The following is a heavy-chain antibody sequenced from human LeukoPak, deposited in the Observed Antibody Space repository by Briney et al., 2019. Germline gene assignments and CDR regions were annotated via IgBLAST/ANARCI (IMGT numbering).Heavy chain of an antibody. CDR1: GGSFSGYY. CDR3: ARGVLRYFDWLSDYYYYMDV. CDR2: IYYSGST. V-gene: IGHV4-59*01. D-gene: IGHD3-9*01. Sequence: PSETLSLTCAVYGGSFSGYYWTWIRQPPGKGLEWIGYIYYSGSTNYNPSLKSRVTISVDTSKNQFSLKLSSVTAADTAVYYCARGVLRYFDWLSDYYYYMDVWGKGTTVTVSS. J-gene: IGHJ6*03.